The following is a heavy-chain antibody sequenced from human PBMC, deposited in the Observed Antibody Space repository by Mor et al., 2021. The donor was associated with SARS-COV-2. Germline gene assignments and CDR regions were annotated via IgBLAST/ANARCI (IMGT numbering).Heavy chain of an antibody. J-gene: IGHJ5*02. D-gene: IGHD2-15*01. CDR3: ARDLGYCSGGYCYSRFDP. V-gene: IGHV3-11*05. Sequence: GRFTISIDNAKNSLYLQMNSLRTEDTALYYCARDLGYCSGGYCYSRFDPWGQGTLVTVSS.